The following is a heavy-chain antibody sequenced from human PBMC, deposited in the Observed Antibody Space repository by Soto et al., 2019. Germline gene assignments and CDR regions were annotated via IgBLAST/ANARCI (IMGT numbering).Heavy chain of an antibody. CDR2: ISAYNGNT. CDR1: GDIFTSYG. Sequence: QVQLVQSGAEVKKPGASVKVSCKASGDIFTSYGISWVRQAPGQGLEWMGWISAYNGNTNYAQKFQGRVTMTTDTSPSTAYMELSSLTSDDTALYYCAIDQDGITLIVCGPWGQGTLVTVSS. V-gene: IGHV1-18*01. CDR3: AIDQDGITLIVCGP. D-gene: IGHD3-22*01. J-gene: IGHJ5*02.